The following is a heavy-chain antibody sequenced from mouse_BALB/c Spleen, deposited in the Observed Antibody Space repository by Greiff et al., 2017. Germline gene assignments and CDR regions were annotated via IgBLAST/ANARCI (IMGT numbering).Heavy chain of an antibody. CDR2: INPGSGGT. Sequence: QVQLQQSGAELVRPGTSVKVSCKASGYAFTNYLIEWVKQRPGQGLEWIGVINPGSGGTNYNEKFKGKATLTADKSSSTAYMQLSSLTSDDSAVYFCAREEYDGAMDYWGQGTSVTVSS. CDR3: AREEYDGAMDY. D-gene: IGHD2-12*01. CDR1: GYAFTNYL. J-gene: IGHJ4*01. V-gene: IGHV1-54*01.